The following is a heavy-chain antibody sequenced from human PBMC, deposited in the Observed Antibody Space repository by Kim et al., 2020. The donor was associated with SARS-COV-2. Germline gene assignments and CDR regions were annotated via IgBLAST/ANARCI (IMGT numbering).Heavy chain of an antibody. Sequence: GGSLRLSCTASGFSFNNFGMHWVRQSPGKGLEWVAMISYEGSITKYVDSVKGRFTISRDSSKKTLYLQMNSLRPEDTALYYCAKDVGVFMITFRGALYFDYWGQGILVTVSS. J-gene: IGHJ4*02. D-gene: IGHD3-16*01. CDR1: GFSFNNFG. V-gene: IGHV3-30*18. CDR2: ISYEGSIT. CDR3: AKDVGVFMITFRGALYFDY.